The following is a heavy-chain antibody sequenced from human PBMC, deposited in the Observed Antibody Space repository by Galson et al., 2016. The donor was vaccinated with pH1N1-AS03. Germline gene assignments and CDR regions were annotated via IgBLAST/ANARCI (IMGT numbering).Heavy chain of an antibody. Sequence: SVKVSCKASGYIFTGFYVHWVRQASGQGLEWMGWINTDSGVTNYAQKFGAWVTMTRDTSVSTAYMELNGLKSDDTAVYYCARDPRGPCTSATCPTTYYFGMDVWGQGTTVIVSS. V-gene: IGHV1-2*04. J-gene: IGHJ6*02. CDR3: ARDPRGPCTSATCPTTYYFGMDV. CDR2: INTDSGVT. D-gene: IGHD2-2*01. CDR1: GYIFTGFY.